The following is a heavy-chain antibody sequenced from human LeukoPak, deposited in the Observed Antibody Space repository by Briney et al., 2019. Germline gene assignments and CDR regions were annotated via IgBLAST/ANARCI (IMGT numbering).Heavy chain of an antibody. V-gene: IGHV4-39*07. D-gene: IGHD6-19*01. CDR2: IYYSGST. J-gene: IGHJ4*02. CDR3: ARTKYSSGWYRGDY. CDR1: GGSISSSSYY. Sequence: SETLSLTCTVSGGSISSSSYYWGWIRQPPGKGLEWIGSIYYSGSTYYNPSLKSRVTISVDTSKNQFSLKLSSVTAADTAVYYCARTKYSSGWYRGDYWGQGTLVTVSS.